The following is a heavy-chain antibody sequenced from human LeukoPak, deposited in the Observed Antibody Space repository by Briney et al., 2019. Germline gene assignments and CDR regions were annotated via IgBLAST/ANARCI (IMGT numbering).Heavy chain of an antibody. V-gene: IGHV3-7*01. Sequence: GGSLRLSCAASGYTFSSYWMNWVRQAPGKGLEWVANIKQDGSEKYYADSVKGRFTISRDNAKNSLYLQMNSLRAEDTAVYYCAGGSGFLSDCWGQGTLVTVSS. CDR2: IKQDGSEK. J-gene: IGHJ4*02. D-gene: IGHD3-22*01. CDR3: AGGSGFLSDC. CDR1: GYTFSSYW.